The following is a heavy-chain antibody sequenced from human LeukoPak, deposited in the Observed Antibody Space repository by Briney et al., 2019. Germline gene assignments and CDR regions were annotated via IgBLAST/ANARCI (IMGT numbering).Heavy chain of an antibody. J-gene: IGHJ5*02. D-gene: IGHD2-21*01. CDR3: VRRWGYALGGWFDP. Sequence: GESLKISCKASGYSFTDHWIGWVRQMPGKGLEWMGIIFPGDSDTRYSPSFEGQVTISADKSISTAYLQWGSLKASDTAMYYCVRRWGYALGGWFDPWGQGTLVTVSS. CDR2: IFPGDSDT. CDR1: GYSFTDHW. V-gene: IGHV5-51*01.